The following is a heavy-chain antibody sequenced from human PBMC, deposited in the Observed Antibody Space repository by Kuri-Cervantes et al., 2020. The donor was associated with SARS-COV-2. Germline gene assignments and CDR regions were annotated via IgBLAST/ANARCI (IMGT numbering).Heavy chain of an antibody. J-gene: IGHJ4*02. Sequence: GGSLRLSCAASGFTFSSYWMSWVRQAPGKGLEWVGRIKSKTDGGTTDYAAPVKGRFTVSRDDSKNTLYLQMNSLKTEDTAVYYCTTALIVGDVDYWGQGTLVTVSS. CDR1: GFTFSSYW. CDR2: IKSKTDGGTT. V-gene: IGHV3-15*01. CDR3: TTALIVGDVDY. D-gene: IGHD1-26*01.